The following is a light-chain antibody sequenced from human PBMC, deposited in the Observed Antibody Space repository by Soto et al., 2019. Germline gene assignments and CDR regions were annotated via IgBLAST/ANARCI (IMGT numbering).Light chain of an antibody. J-gene: IGKJ4*01. Sequence: IVMTQSPATLSVSPVERATLSCRASQSVSSNLAWYQQKPGQAPRLLIYGASTRATGIPARFSGSGSGTEFTLTISSLQSEDFAVYYCQQYNNWPALTFGGGTKVDIK. CDR3: QQYNNWPALT. V-gene: IGKV3-15*01. CDR2: GAS. CDR1: QSVSSN.